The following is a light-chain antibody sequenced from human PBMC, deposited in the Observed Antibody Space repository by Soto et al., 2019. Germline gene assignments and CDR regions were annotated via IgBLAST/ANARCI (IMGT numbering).Light chain of an antibody. CDR2: AAS. V-gene: IGKV1-12*01. CDR1: QGIDNW. CDR3: QQAIPFPLA. Sequence: DIQMTQSPSSVSASVGDSVTITCRASQGIDNWLAWYQQKPGMAPKLLISAASNLQSGVPTRFSGSGSGTDFTLTINSLKPEDFASYFCQQAIPFPLAFGGGTKVEI. J-gene: IGKJ4*01.